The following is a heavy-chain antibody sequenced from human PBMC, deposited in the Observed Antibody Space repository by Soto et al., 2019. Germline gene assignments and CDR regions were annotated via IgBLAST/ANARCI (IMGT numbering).Heavy chain of an antibody. CDR1: GFTFSSYA. J-gene: IGHJ6*02. CDR3: AKDRVGTTIKYGMDV. CDR2: TSGNGGNT. D-gene: IGHD3-10*01. V-gene: IGHV3-23*01. Sequence: EVQLLESGGGLVQPGGSLRLSCAVSGFTFSSYAMSWVRQAPGKGLEWVSATSGNGGNTQYADSVKGRFAISRDNSKNTRDLQMNSLRAEDTAVYYGAKDRVGTTIKYGMDVWGQGTTVTVSS.